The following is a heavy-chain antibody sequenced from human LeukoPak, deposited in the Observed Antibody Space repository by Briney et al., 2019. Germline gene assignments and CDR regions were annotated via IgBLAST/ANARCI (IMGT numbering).Heavy chain of an antibody. V-gene: IGHV1-69*04. Sequence: SVKVSCKASGGTFSSYAISWVRQAPGQGLEWMGRIIPILGIANYAQKFQGRVTITADKSTSTAYMELSSLRSEDTAVYYCARDGLYGGNSEYFDYWGQGTLVTVSS. J-gene: IGHJ4*02. CDR3: ARDGLYGGNSEYFDY. D-gene: IGHD4-23*01. CDR2: IIPILGIA. CDR1: GGTFSSYA.